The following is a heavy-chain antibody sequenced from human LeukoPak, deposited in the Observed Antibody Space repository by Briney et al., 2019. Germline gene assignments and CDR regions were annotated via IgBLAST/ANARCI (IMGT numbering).Heavy chain of an antibody. Sequence: SETLSLAWTLAGGSIISSSYYCGRIRQPPWKGLEWIGRIYYSCTTYYNPSLNSRVKISVDTSKHQFSLKLSSVTAADTAVYYCARVSPQGAYYYDSSGYPRAPSYYMDVWGKGTTVTVSS. CDR3: ARVSPQGAYYYDSSGYPRAPSYYMDV. V-gene: IGHV4-39*01. CDR1: GGSIISSSYY. D-gene: IGHD3-22*01. CDR2: IYYSCTT. J-gene: IGHJ6*03.